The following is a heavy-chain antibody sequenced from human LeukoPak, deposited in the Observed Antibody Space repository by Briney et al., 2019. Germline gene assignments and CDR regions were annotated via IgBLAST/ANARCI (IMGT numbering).Heavy chain of an antibody. CDR2: INSDGSST. J-gene: IGHJ4*02. V-gene: IGHV3-74*01. D-gene: IGHD3-22*01. CDR3: ARYYYDSSGYYYEGYFDY. Sequence: GGPLRLSCAASGFTFSSYWMHWVRQAPGKGLVWVSRINSDGSSTSYADSVKGRFTISRDNAKNTLYLQMNSLRAEDTAVYYCARYYYDSSGYYYEGYFDYWGQGTLVTVSS. CDR1: GFTFSSYW.